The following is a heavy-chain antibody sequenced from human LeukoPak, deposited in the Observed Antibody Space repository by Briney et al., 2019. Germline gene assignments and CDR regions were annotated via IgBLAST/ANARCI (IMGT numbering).Heavy chain of an antibody. CDR2: ISNDGSNK. V-gene: IGHV3-30-3*01. CDR1: GFTFSSYA. CDR3: ARDSCGDDCYSSYFDY. J-gene: IGHJ4*02. D-gene: IGHD2-21*02. Sequence: GGSLRLSCAASGFTFSSYAMDWVRQAPGKGLEWVAVISNDGSNKYYADSVRGRFTISRDNSKNTLYLQMNSLRAEDTAVYYGARDSCGDDCYSSYFDYWGQGTLVTVSS.